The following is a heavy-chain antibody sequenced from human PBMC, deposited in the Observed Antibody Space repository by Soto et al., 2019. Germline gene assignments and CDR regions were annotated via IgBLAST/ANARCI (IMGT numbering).Heavy chain of an antibody. CDR3: ARTSLDYICDY. CDR1: GYTFTSYY. D-gene: IGHD4-4*01. CDR2: INPSGGST. V-gene: IGHV1-46*01. J-gene: IGHJ4*02. Sequence: QVQLVQSGAEVKKPGAAVKVSCKASGYTFTSYYIHWVRQAPGQGLEGMGVINPSGGSTTYAQRFQGRVTLTRDTSTSTVYMQLSSLSSGDTAVYYCARTSLDYICDYWGQGTLLTVSS.